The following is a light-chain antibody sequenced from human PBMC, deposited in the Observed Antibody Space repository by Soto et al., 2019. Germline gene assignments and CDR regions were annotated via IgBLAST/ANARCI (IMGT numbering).Light chain of an antibody. CDR1: SSDVGSYNL. J-gene: IGLJ2*01. Sequence: QSALTQPASVSGSPGQSITISCTGTSSDVGSYNLVSWYQQHPGKAPKLMIYEGSKRPSGVSNRCSGCKSGNTASLTISGLQAEDEADYYCCSYAGSSTAVVFGAGTQLTVL. CDR3: CSYAGSSTAVV. CDR2: EGS. V-gene: IGLV2-23*01.